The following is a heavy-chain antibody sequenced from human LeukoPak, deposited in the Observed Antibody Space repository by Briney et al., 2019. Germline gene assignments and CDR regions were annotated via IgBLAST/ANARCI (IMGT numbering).Heavy chain of an antibody. Sequence: GGSRRLSCAASGFTFSSYAMSWVRQAPEKGMEWVSAISGSGGSTYYADSVKGRFTISRDNSKNTLYLQMNSLRAEDTAVYYCAKAGRYFDYWGQGTLVTVSS. CDR3: AKAGRYFDY. CDR1: GFTFSSYA. J-gene: IGHJ4*02. V-gene: IGHV3-23*01. CDR2: ISGSGGST.